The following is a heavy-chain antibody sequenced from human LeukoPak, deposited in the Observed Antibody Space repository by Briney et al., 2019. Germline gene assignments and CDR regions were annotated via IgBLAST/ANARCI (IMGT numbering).Heavy chain of an antibody. CDR3: ARHIDTDNAFDI. CDR1: GYSFTTNW. CDR2: IYPGDSDT. Sequence: GESLKISCKVSGYSFTTNWIAWVRQIPGKGLEWMGIIYPGDSDTTYSPSFQGQVTISADKSISTAYLQWSSLKASDTAMYYCARHIDTDNAFDIWGQGTMVTVSS. D-gene: IGHD2-2*02. J-gene: IGHJ3*02. V-gene: IGHV5-51*01.